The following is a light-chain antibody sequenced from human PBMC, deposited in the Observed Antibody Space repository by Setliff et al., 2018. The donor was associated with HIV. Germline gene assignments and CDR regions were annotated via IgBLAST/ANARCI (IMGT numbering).Light chain of an antibody. CDR1: TSDVGGYNF. V-gene: IGLV2-11*01. CDR3: CSYAGSHTFV. J-gene: IGLJ1*01. Sequence: SALTQPRSVSGSPRQSVTISRTGTTSDVGGYNFASWYQHNPGKAPKLMIFDVSNRPSGVPDRFSGSKSGNTASLTISGLQADDEAVYFCCSYAGSHTFVFGTGTKVTVL. CDR2: DVS.